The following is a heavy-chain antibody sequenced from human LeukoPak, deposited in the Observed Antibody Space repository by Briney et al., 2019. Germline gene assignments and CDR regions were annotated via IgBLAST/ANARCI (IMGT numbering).Heavy chain of an antibody. CDR2: MNPNSGNT. J-gene: IGHJ6*02. D-gene: IGHD6-13*01. V-gene: IGHV1-8*01. CDR1: GYTFTSYD. Sequence: ASVKVSCKASGYTFTSYDINWVRQATGQGLEWMGWMNPNSGNTGYAQKFQGRVTMTRNTSISTAYMELSSLRSEDTAVYYCARSAHGSSWYSVGHYYYYGMDVWGQGTTVTVSS. CDR3: ARSAHGSSWYSVGHYYYYGMDV.